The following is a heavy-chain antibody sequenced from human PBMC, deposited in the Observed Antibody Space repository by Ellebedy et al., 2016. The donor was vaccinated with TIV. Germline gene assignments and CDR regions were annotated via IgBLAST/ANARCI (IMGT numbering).Heavy chain of an antibody. CDR3: ASDEASRSIITGTTNFDY. CDR2: IYTSGST. Sequence: SETLSLTXTVSGGSISSYYWSWIRQPAGKGLEWIGRIYTSGSTNYNPSLKSRVTMSVDTSKNQFSLKLSSVTAADTAVYYCASDEASRSIITGTTNFDYWGQGTLVTVSS. V-gene: IGHV4-4*07. J-gene: IGHJ4*02. CDR1: GGSISSYY. D-gene: IGHD1-7*01.